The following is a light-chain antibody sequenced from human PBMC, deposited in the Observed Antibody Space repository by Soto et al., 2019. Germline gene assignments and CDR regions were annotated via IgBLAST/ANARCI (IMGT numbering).Light chain of an antibody. CDR2: DAS. CDR3: QQYNYFWA. V-gene: IGKV1-5*01. J-gene: IGKJ1*01. Sequence: DIQMTQSPSTLSASFGDRVTITCRASQSISGWLAWYQQKPGKAPKLLIYDASNLESGVPSRFSGGGSGTEFSLTISSLQPDDFATYYCQQYNYFWAFGQGTKVDIK. CDR1: QSISGW.